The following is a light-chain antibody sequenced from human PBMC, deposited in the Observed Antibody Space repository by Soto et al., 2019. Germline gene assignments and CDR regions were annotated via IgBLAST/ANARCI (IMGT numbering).Light chain of an antibody. CDR3: QSYDSSLSGVV. J-gene: IGLJ2*01. V-gene: IGLV1-40*01. Sequence: QSVLTQPPSVSGAPGQRVTISCTGSSSNIGAGYDVHWYQQLPGTAPKLLIYGNSNRPSGVPDRFSGSKSGTSASLAITGLQADDEADYYCQSYDSSLSGVVFGGGTQLTV. CDR2: GNS. CDR1: SSNIGAGYD.